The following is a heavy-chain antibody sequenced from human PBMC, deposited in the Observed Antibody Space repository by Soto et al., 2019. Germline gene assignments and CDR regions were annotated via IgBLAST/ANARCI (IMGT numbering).Heavy chain of an antibody. CDR3: ARERGLPIVVVTAIPRPYYFDY. J-gene: IGHJ4*02. Sequence: QVQLQQWGAGLLKPSETLSLTCAVYGGSFSGYYWSWIRQPPGKGLEWIGEINHSGSTNYNPSLKSRVTISVDTSKNQFSLKLSSVTAADTAVYYCARERGLPIVVVTAIPRPYYFDYWGQGTLVTVSS. CDR2: INHSGST. V-gene: IGHV4-34*01. D-gene: IGHD2-21*02. CDR1: GGSFSGYY.